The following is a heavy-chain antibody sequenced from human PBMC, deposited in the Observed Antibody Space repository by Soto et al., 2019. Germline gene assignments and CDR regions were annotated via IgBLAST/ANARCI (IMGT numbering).Heavy chain of an antibody. CDR2: IYYSGST. CDR3: ARDGSDCGGDCYNAFDI. J-gene: IGHJ3*02. D-gene: IGHD2-21*02. CDR1: GGSISSGGYY. Sequence: TLSLTCTVSGGSISSGGYYWSWIRQHPGKGLEWIGYIYYSGSTYYNPSLKSRVTISVDTSKNQFSLKLSSVTAADTAVYYCARDGSDCGGDCYNAFDIWGQGTMVTVSS. V-gene: IGHV4-31*03.